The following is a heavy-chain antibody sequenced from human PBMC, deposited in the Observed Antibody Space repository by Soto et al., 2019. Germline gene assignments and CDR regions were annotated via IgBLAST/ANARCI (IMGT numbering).Heavy chain of an antibody. CDR2: IITIFGTA. V-gene: IGHV1-69*12. CDR3: ARDQRYGTGTTAY. J-gene: IGHJ4*02. CDR1: GGTFSSYA. D-gene: IGHD1-7*01. Sequence: QVQLVQSGAEVKKPGSSVKVSCKASGGTFSSYAISWVRQAPGQGLEWMGGIITIFGTANYAQKFQARVTITADESTSTAYMELSSLRSEATAVYYCARDQRYGTGTTAYWGQGTLVTVSS.